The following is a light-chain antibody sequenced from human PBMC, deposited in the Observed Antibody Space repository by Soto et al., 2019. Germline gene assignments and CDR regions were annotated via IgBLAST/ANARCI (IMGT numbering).Light chain of an antibody. Sequence: QSVLTEPAGVSGSPGQSITISCTGTSSDVGGYNYVSWYQQHPGKAPKLMIYEVSNRPSGVSNRFSGSKSGNTASLTISGLQAEDEDDYYCSSYTSSSPYVVGTGTKVTV. J-gene: IGLJ1*01. V-gene: IGLV2-14*01. CDR3: SSYTSSSPYV. CDR2: EVS. CDR1: SSDVGGYNY.